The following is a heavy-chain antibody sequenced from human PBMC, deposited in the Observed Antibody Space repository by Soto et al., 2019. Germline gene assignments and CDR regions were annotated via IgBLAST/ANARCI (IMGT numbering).Heavy chain of an antibody. J-gene: IGHJ4*01. CDR3: ARSFCTDTSCSIFDS. CDR1: FTSYY. Sequence: FTSYYMHWIRQSPGKGLEWIGQLKNSGSAYYNPSLRSRVTISADTSKNQFSLKLTSVTTADTAVYFCARSFCTDTSCSIFDSWGLGTLVTVSS. D-gene: IGHD2-2*01. V-gene: IGHV4-34*01. CDR2: LKNSGSA.